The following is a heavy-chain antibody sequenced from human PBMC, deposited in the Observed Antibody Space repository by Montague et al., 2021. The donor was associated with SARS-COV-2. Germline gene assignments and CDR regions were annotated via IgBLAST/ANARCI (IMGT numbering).Heavy chain of an antibody. D-gene: IGHD3-9*01. CDR2: VLYNKGT. J-gene: IGHJ4*02. Sequence: SETLSLTCTVSGVSVTDYYWSWVRQPPGKGLEWVGDVLYNKGTNFNPSLKSRVAISVDTSKNQFSLRLTSVTAADTAFYHCVRLPHYDGLNGPPDFWDQGTLVTVSS. CDR3: VRLPHYDGLNGPPDF. CDR1: GVSVTDYY. V-gene: IGHV4-59*08.